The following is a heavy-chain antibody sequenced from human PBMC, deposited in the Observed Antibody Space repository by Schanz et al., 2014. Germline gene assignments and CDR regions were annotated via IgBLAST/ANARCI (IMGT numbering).Heavy chain of an antibody. CDR1: GFTLSNYA. D-gene: IGHD3-9*01. CDR2: LSEGGGGT. J-gene: IGHJ5*02. Sequence: EMQLLESGGGLAQPGGSLRLSCAASGFTLSNYAMSWVRQAPGKGLEWVSALSEGGGGTHYADSVRGRFTISSDSSKNTLYLQMSSPRADDTAVYYCAKAADWPVTRFDPWGQGTLVTVSS. CDR3: AKAADWPVTRFDP. V-gene: IGHV3-23*01.